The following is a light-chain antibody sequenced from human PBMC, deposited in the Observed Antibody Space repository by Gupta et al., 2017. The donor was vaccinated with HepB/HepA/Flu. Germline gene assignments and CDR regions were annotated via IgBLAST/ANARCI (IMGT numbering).Light chain of an antibody. V-gene: IGKV2-24*01. J-gene: IGKJ1*01. CDR1: QSLVHSNGNTY. Sequence: EIVLTQTPLAFPVTLGQPASISCRSSQSLVHSNGNTYLSWLQQRPGQPPRVLIYKVSNRYSAVPDRFRGSGAGTDFTLYISRVEAEDVGVYFCMQGTQFPRTFGQGTKVEIK. CDR2: KVS. CDR3: MQGTQFPRT.